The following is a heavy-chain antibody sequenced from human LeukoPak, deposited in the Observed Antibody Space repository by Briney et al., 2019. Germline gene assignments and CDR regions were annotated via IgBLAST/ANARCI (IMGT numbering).Heavy chain of an antibody. D-gene: IGHD3-22*01. Sequence: GASVKVSCKVSGYTLTELSMHWVRQAPGKGLEWMGGFDPEDGETIYAQKFQGRVTMTEDTSTDTAYMELSSLRSEDTAVYYCATPGFFDYVSSGSQPFDYWGQGTLVTVSS. V-gene: IGHV1-24*01. CDR1: GYTLTELS. CDR3: ATPGFFDYVSSGSQPFDY. J-gene: IGHJ4*02. CDR2: FDPEDGET.